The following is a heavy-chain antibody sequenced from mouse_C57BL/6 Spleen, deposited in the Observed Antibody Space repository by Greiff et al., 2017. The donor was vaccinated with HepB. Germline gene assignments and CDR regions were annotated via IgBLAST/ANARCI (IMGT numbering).Heavy chain of an antibody. CDR1: GYTFTDYY. CDR2: INPNNGGT. D-gene: IGHD1-1*01. V-gene: IGHV1-26*01. J-gene: IGHJ4*01. Sequence: VQLQQSGPELVKPGASVKISCKASGYTFTDYYMNWVKQSHGKSLEWIGDINPNNGGTSYNQKFKGKATLTVDKSSSTAYMELRSLTSEDSAVYYCARIVDYGSSSYYYAMDYWGQGTSVTVSS. CDR3: ARIVDYGSSSYYYAMDY.